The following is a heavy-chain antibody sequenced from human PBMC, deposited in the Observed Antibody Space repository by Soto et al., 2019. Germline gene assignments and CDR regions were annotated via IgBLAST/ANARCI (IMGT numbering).Heavy chain of an antibody. J-gene: IGHJ5*02. V-gene: IGHV3-21*01. CDR2: ISSSSSYI. CDR3: ARASGEAWHDFWSGYYPTYNWFDP. D-gene: IGHD3-3*01. CDR1: GFTFSSYS. Sequence: GGSLRLSCAASGFTFSSYSMNWVRQAPGKGLEWVSSISSSSSYIYYADSVKGRFTISRDNAKNSLYLQMNSLRAEDTAVYYCARASGEAWHDFWSGYYPTYNWFDPWGQGPLVTVSS.